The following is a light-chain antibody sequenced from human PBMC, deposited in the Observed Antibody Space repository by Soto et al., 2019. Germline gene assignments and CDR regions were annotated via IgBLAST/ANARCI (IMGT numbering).Light chain of an antibody. CDR3: QQYQGFPFT. J-gene: IGKJ2*01. CDR1: QNINTW. V-gene: IGKV1-5*03. Sequence: DIQMTQSPSTLSASVGDRVIITCRASQNINTWLAWYQQKPGRAPRLLIYSSSSLESGVPSRFSGSGSGSEFTLTISRLQSDDVATYYCQQYQGFPFTFGQGTKLEI. CDR2: SSS.